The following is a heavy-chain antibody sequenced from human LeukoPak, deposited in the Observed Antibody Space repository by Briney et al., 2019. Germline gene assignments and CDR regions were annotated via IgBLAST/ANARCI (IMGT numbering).Heavy chain of an antibody. J-gene: IGHJ4*02. V-gene: IGHV1-2*02. Sequence: ASVKVSCKASGYTFTGYYMHWVRQAPGQGLEWMGWINPNSGGTNYAQKFQGRVTMTRDTSISTAYMELSRLGSDDTAVYYCARRGGYCSSTSCYIDLDYWGQGTLVTVSS. D-gene: IGHD2-2*02. CDR3: ARRGGYCSSTSCYIDLDY. CDR2: INPNSGGT. CDR1: GYTFTGYY.